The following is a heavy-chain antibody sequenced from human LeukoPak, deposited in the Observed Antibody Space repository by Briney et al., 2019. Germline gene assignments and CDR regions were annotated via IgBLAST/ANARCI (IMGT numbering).Heavy chain of an antibody. V-gene: IGHV3-30*04. Sequence: GGSLRLSCAASGFTFSSYAMHWVRQAPGKGLEWVAVISYDGSNKYYADSVKGRFTISRDNSKNTLYLQMNSLRAEDTAVYYCARSFWNYGSRSYSGVNYWGQGTLVTVSS. D-gene: IGHD3-10*01. CDR1: GFTFSSYA. CDR2: ISYDGSNK. J-gene: IGHJ4*02. CDR3: ARSFWNYGSRSYSGVNY.